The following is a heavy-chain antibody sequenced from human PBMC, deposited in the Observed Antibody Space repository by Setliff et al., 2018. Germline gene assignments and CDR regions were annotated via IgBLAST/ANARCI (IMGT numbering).Heavy chain of an antibody. D-gene: IGHD2-2*01. Sequence: ASVKVSCKTSGYTFISYGINWVRQAPGQGLEWMGWISAYAQKFQGRVTMTTDTSTNTTFMELRSLRSDDTAVYYCTRGPKDFVVPPTANIFDYWGQGTVVTVSS. V-gene: IGHV1-18*01. CDR2: ISA. CDR3: TRGPKDFVVPPTANIFDY. J-gene: IGHJ4*02. CDR1: GYTFISYG.